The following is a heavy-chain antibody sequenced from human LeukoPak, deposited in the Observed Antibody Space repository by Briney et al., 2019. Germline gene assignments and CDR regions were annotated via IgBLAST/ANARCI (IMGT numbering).Heavy chain of an antibody. D-gene: IGHD6-6*01. J-gene: IGHJ6*03. CDR1: GYTFTGYY. Sequence: GSVKVSCKASGYTFTGYYMHWVRQAPGQGLEWIGWINPNSGGTNYAQKFQGRVTMTRDTSISTAYMELSRLRSDDTAVYYCARGGSIAARPGVYYYYMDVWGKGTTVTVSS. V-gene: IGHV1-2*02. CDR2: INPNSGGT. CDR3: ARGGSIAARPGVYYYYMDV.